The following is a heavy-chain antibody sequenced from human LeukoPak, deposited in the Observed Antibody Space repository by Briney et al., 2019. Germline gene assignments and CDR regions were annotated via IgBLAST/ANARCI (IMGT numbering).Heavy chain of an antibody. J-gene: IGHJ6*02. CDR1: GGSFSGYY. CDR3: ARQYRLSSSDPYYYGMDV. V-gene: IGHV4-34*01. CDR2: INHSGST. D-gene: IGHD6-6*01. Sequence: SETLSLTCAVYGGSFSGYYWSWIRQPPGKGLEWIGEINHSGSTNYNPSLKSRVTISVDTSKNQFSLKLSSVTAADTAVYYCARQYRLSSSDPYYYGMDVWGQGTTVTVSS.